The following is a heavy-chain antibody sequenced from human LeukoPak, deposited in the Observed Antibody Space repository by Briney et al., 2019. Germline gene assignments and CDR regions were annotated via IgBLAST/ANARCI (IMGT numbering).Heavy chain of an antibody. CDR1: SGPIYSYY. CDR3: ARLKFYDSTGYSPGHYMDV. Sequence: PSETLSLTCTVSSGPIYSYYWSWIRQPAGKGLEWIGCLYPSVGTNYNPSLKSRVTMSVDTSKNQFALKLSAVTAADTAVYFCARLKFYDSTGYSPGHYMDVWGKGITVTVSS. J-gene: IGHJ6*03. CDR2: LYPSVGT. D-gene: IGHD3-22*01. V-gene: IGHV4-4*07.